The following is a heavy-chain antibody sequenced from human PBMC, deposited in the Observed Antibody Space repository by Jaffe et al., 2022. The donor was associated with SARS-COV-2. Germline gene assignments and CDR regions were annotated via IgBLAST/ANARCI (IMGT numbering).Heavy chain of an antibody. D-gene: IGHD3-16*02. CDR1: GFTFSSYW. J-gene: IGHJ3*02. CDR3: ARVNDVWGSYRFHDAFDI. Sequence: EVQLVESGGGLVQPGGSLRLSCAASGFTFSSYWMSWVRQAPGKGLEWVANIKQDGSEKYYVDSVKGRFTISRDNAKNSLYLQMNSLRAEDTAMHYCARVNDVWGSYRFHDAFDIWGQGTMVTVSS. CDR2: IKQDGSEK. V-gene: IGHV3-7*01.